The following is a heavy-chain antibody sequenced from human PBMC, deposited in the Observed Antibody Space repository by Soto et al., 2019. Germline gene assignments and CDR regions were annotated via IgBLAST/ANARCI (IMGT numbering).Heavy chain of an antibody. V-gene: IGHV5-10-1*01. J-gene: IGHJ6*02. D-gene: IGHD6-19*01. Sequence: PGESLKISCKGSGYSFTSYLIGWVRQMPGKGLEWMGIIYPSDSYTNYSPSFQGHVTISADKSISTAYLQWSSLKASDTAMYYCATCIAVANYYYYGMDVWGQGTTVTVSS. CDR3: ATCIAVANYYYYGMDV. CDR1: GYSFTSYL. CDR2: IYPSDSYT.